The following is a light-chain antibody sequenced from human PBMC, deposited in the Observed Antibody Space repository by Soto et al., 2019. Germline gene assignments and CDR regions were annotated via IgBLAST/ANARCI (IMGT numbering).Light chain of an antibody. Sequence: EVVLTQSPGTLSLSPGERATLSCRASQSFISNYLAWYHQKPGQAPRLLIFGASSRATGIPDRFTGSGSGTEFTITISSLQFDDSAVYYCQQYNNWPQTFGQGTRLEIK. J-gene: IGKJ5*01. CDR3: QQYNNWPQT. CDR2: GAS. V-gene: IGKV3-20*01. CDR1: QSFISNY.